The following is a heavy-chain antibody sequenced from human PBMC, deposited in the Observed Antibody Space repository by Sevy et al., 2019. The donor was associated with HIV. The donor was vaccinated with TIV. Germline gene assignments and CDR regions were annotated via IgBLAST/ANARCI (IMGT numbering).Heavy chain of an antibody. CDR1: GGSIISSSYY. CDR3: ARWPYCSSSSCSRRGYYYFIMDV. V-gene: IGHV4-39*07. CDR2: IYYTGNT. Sequence: SETLSLTCSVSGGSIISSSYYWGWIRQPPGEGLEWIGSIYYTGNTYYNPSLKSRITISVDTSKKHFSLQLSSVTAADTAVYYCARWPYCSSSSCSRRGYYYFIMDVWGQGTTVTVSS. D-gene: IGHD2-2*01. J-gene: IGHJ6*02.